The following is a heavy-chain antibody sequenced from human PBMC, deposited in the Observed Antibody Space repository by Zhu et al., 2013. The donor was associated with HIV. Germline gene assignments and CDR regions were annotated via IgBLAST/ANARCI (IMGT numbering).Heavy chain of an antibody. J-gene: IGHJ4*02. V-gene: IGHV1-69*15. CDR3: AVDAHVYCYGSECRDY. D-gene: IGHD3-10*01. CDR1: GVTFSNYA. CDR2: IIPIFNTP. Sequence: QAQLVQSEAEVKTPGSSVKVSCKAFGVTFSNYALSWVRQAPGQGLEWMGSIIPIFNTPKYAQKFQGRVTITADEYTNTAYMELNSLRSEDTATYYCAVDAHVYCYGSECRDYWGQGTLVIVSS.